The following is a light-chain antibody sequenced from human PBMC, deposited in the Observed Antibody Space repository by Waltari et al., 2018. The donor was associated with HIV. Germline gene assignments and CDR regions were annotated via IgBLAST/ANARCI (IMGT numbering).Light chain of an antibody. CDR3: NSYTSISTWV. CDR2: EVS. V-gene: IGLV2-14*01. CDR1: SSDVGSYSY. Sequence: QSALTQPASVSGSPGQSITISCTGSSSDVGSYSYVSWYQQHQGKAPKLMIYEVSNRPAGVSHRFSGSKSGNTASLTISGLQPEDEADYYCNSYTSISTWVFGGGTKLTVL. J-gene: IGLJ3*02.